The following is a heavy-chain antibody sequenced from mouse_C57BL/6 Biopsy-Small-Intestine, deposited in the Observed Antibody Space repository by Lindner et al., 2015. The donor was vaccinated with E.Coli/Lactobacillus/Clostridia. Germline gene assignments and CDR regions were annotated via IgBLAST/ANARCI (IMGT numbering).Heavy chain of an antibody. J-gene: IGHJ4*01. CDR1: GGTFRTYT. CDR3: AHDSCSRTDCYLGS. CDR2: IIPFVGIP. Sequence: SVKVSCKASGGTFRTYTISWVRQAPGQGLEWMGRIIPFVGIPNYAQKFQGRLTITADKSTNTAYMELSSLTSEDTAVYYCAHDSCSRTDCYLGSWGQGTLVTVSS. D-gene: IGHD5-5*01. V-gene: IGHV1-74*01.